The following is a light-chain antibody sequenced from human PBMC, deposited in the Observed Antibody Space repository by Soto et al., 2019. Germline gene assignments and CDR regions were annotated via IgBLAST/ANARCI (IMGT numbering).Light chain of an antibody. V-gene: IGKV1-39*01. CDR2: AAS. Sequence: DIQMTQSPSSLSASVGDRVTITCRASQRISYYLNWYQHKPGKAPKLLIYAASSLQGGVPSRFSGGGSGTDFTLTVSNLQPEDLATYYCHHRYSTPPTFGQGTRLEIK. CDR1: QRISYY. CDR3: HHRYSTPPT. J-gene: IGKJ5*01.